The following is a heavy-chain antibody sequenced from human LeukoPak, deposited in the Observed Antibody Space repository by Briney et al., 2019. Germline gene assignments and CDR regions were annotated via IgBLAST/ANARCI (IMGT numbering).Heavy chain of an antibody. CDR3: ARVPKYCSSTSCYNHGAFDI. CDR1: GGSFSGYY. D-gene: IGHD2-2*02. V-gene: IGHV4-34*01. Sequence: PSETLSLTCAVYGGSFSGYYWSWIRQPPGKGLEWIGEINHSGSTNYNPSLKSRVTISVDTSKNQFSLKLSSVTAADTAVYYCARVPKYCSSTSCYNHGAFDIWGQGTMVTVSS. CDR2: INHSGST. J-gene: IGHJ3*02.